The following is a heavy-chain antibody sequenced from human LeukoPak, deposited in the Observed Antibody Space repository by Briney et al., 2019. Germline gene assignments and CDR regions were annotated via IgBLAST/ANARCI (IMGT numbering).Heavy chain of an antibody. CDR1: GFTFSSYA. V-gene: IGHV3-30-3*01. CDR2: ISYDGSNK. J-gene: IGHJ4*02. CDR3: ARDGSPVVIRYYFDY. Sequence: GGSLRLSCAASGFTFSSYAMHWVRQAPGKGLEWVAVISYDGSNKYYADSVKGRFTISRDNSKNTLYLQMNSLRAEDTAVYYCARDGSPVVIRYYFDYWGQGTLVTVSS. D-gene: IGHD3-22*01.